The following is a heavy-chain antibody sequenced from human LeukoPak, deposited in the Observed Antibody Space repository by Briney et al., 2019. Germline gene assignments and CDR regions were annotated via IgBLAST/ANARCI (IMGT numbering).Heavy chain of an antibody. V-gene: IGHV3-21*01. CDR2: ISSSSSYI. CDR1: GFTFSSYS. J-gene: IGHJ4*02. Sequence: PGGSLRLSCAASGFTFSSYSMNWVRRAPGKGLEWVSSISSSSSYIYYADSVEGRFTISRDNAKNSLYLQMNSLRAEDTAVYYCASLGATTLFGSYWGQGTLVTVSS. CDR3: ASLGATTLFGSY. D-gene: IGHD1-26*01.